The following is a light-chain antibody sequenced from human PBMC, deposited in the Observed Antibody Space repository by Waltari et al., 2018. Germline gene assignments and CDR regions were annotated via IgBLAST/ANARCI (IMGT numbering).Light chain of an antibody. CDR2: WAS. V-gene: IGKV4-1*01. J-gene: IGKJ5*01. CDR3: QQYYSTPPA. Sequence: DIVMTQSPDSLAVCLGERATINCKSSQSVLYSSNNKNYLAWYQQKPGQPPKLLIYWASTRESGVPDRFSGSGSGTDFTLTISSLQAEDVAVYYCQQYYSTPPAFGQGTRLEIK. CDR1: QSVLYSSNNKNY.